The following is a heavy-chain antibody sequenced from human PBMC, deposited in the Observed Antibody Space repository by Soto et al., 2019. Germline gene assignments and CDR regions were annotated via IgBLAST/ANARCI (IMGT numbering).Heavy chain of an antibody. D-gene: IGHD2-21*02. CDR3: AKDFGYCGGDCYPAPPIDY. Sequence: EVQLLESGGGLVQPGGSLRLSCAASGFTFSSYAMSWVRQAPGKGLEWVSAISGSGGSTYYADSVKGRFTISRDNSKNTLYLQMNSLRAEDTAVYYCAKDFGYCGGDCYPAPPIDYWGQGTLVTVSS. J-gene: IGHJ4*02. CDR1: GFTFSSYA. V-gene: IGHV3-23*01. CDR2: ISGSGGST.